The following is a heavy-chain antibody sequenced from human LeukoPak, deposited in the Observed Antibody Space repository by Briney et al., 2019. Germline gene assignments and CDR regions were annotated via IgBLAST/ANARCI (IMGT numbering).Heavy chain of an antibody. D-gene: IGHD4-11*01. J-gene: IGHJ4*02. V-gene: IGHV1-46*02. CDR2: IHPDGGSA. CDR3: ARAFNSIQPLDY. CDR1: GYNFNDYY. Sequence: GASVKVSCKASGYNFNDYYIYWVRQAPGHGLESMGYIHPDGGSANYAQKFQGRVTMTSDMSTNTVYMELRSPRSEDTAMYYCARAFNSIQPLDYWGQGTLVTVSS.